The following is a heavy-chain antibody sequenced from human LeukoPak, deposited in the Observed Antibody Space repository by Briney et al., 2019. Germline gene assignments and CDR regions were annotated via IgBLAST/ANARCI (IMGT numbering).Heavy chain of an antibody. CDR2: IYSSGST. V-gene: IGHV4-61*02. CDR1: GGFISSGSDY. J-gene: IGHJ5*02. Sequence: SETLSLTCTVSGGFISSGSDYGRWIRQPGGKGLEWIERIYSSGSTSYNPPVKSPVTLSEYTTKNQLPWKLIPVTAPAPAVYYCARGYYDGSGPTGFDHWGQGTLVTVSS. CDR3: ARGYYDGSGPTGFDH. D-gene: IGHD3-22*01.